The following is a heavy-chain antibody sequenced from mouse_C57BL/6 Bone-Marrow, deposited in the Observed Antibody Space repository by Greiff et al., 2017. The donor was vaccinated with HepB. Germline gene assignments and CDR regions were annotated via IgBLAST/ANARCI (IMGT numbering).Heavy chain of an antibody. CDR2: IRLKSDNYAT. D-gene: IGHD1-1*01. CDR1: GFTFSNYW. Sequence: EVQLQESGGGLVQPGGSMKLSCVASGFTFSNYWMNWVRQSPEKGLEWVAQIRLKSDNYATHYAESVKGRFTISRDDSKSSVYLQMNNLRAEDTGIYYCTGEGGSHYFDYWGQGTTLTVSS. V-gene: IGHV6-3*01. J-gene: IGHJ2*01. CDR3: TGEGGSHYFDY.